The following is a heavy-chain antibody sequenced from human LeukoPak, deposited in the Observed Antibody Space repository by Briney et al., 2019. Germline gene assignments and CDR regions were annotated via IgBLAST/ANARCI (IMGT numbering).Heavy chain of an antibody. CDR1: GGTFSSYA. D-gene: IGHD5-18*01. CDR2: IIPIFGTA. CDR3: ASPTAGYSYGTFDY. J-gene: IGHJ4*02. Sequence: HVASVKVSCKASGGTFSSYAISWVRQAPGQGLEWMGGIIPIFGTANYAQKFQGRVTITADESTSTAYMELSSLRSEDTAVYYCASPTAGYSYGTFDYWGQGTLVTVSS. V-gene: IGHV1-69*01.